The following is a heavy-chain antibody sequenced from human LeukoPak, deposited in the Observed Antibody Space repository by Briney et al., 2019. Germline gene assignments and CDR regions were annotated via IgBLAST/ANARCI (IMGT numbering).Heavy chain of an antibody. D-gene: IGHD2/OR15-2a*01. V-gene: IGHV3-33*08. CDR1: GFTFRSNG. J-gene: IGHJ4*02. CDR2: ICYDGSDA. Sequence: GGSLRLSCAASGFTFRSNGMHWVRQAPGRGLEWVTYICYDGSDADYADPVKGRFTISRDNSKNTLYLQMNSLRAEDTAVYYCARYTTGHGFDVWGQGTLVTVSS. CDR3: ARYTTGHGFDV.